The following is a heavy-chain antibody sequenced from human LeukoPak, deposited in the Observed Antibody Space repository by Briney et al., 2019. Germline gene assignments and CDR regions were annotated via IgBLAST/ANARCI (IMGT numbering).Heavy chain of an antibody. CDR2: IYYSGST. CDR1: GGSISSYY. CDR3: ARKGEHYGDYDY. J-gene: IGHJ4*02. D-gene: IGHD4-17*01. Sequence: SETLSLTCTVSGGSISSYYWSWIRQPPGKGLEWIGYIYYSGSTNYNPSLKGRVTISVDTSKNQFSLKLSSVTAADTAVYYCARKGEHYGDYDYWGQGTLVTVSS. V-gene: IGHV4-59*01.